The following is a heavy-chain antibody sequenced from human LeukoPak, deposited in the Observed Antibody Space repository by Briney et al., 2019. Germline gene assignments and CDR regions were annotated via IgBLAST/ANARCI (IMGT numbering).Heavy chain of an antibody. V-gene: IGHV3-7*01. CDR2: IKQDGSDK. J-gene: IGHJ3*02. CDR3: ARDLSYSNYDPIFDI. CDR1: GFTSSRYW. Sequence: GGSLRPSCEASGFTSSRYWMTWVRQAPGKGLEWVALIKQDGSDKYYVDSVKGRFTTSRDNAKNSLYLQMNSLRAEDTAVYYCARDLSYSNYDPIFDIWGQGTMVTVSS. D-gene: IGHD4-11*01.